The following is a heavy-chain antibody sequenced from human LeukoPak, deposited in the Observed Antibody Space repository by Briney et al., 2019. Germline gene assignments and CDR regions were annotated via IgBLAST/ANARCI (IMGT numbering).Heavy chain of an antibody. D-gene: IGHD2-2*01. J-gene: IGHJ3*01. CDR3: ARDCSSTSCHGWLVFDF. V-gene: IGHV3-48*01. CDR1: EFTFSTYS. CDR2: ISDSGSTT. Sequence: GVSLRLSCITSEFTFSTYSMNWVRQAPGKGLEWVSYISDSGSTTQYADSMKGRFTISRDNAKNSLYLQMTSLRAEDTAVYYCARDCSSTSCHGWLVFDFWGQGTMVTVSS.